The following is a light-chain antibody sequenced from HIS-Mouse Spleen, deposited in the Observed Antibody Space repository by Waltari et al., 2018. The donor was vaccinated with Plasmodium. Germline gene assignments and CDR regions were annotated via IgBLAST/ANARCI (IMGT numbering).Light chain of an antibody. CDR1: QSISSY. CDR3: QQSHT. J-gene: IGKJ2*01. V-gene: IGKV1-39*01. CDR2: AAS. Sequence: DIQMTQSPSSLSASVGDRVTITCRASQSISSYLNWYQQKPGKAPKLLIYAASSLQSGVPSRFSGSGSGTDFTLNISSLQPEDFATYYCQQSHTFGQGTKLEIK.